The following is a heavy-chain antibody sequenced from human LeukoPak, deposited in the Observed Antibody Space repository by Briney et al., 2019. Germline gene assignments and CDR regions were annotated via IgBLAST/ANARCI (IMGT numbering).Heavy chain of an antibody. D-gene: IGHD4-23*01. CDR3: ATSVVTPTSPLDY. V-gene: IGHV1-2*02. Sequence: ASVKVSCKASGYTFTGYYMHRVRHAPGQGLEWMGWINPNSGGTNYAQKFQGRVTMTRDTSISTAYMELSRLRSDDTAVYYCATSVVTPTSPLDYWGQGTLVTVSS. CDR2: INPNSGGT. J-gene: IGHJ4*02. CDR1: GYTFTGYY.